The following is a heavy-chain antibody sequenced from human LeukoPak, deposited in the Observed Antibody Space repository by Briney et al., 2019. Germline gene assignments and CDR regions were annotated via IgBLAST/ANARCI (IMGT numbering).Heavy chain of an antibody. D-gene: IGHD2-15*01. V-gene: IGHV5-10-1*01. J-gene: IGHJ5*02. Sequence: GESLKISCKGSGYSFTNYWISWVRQMPGKGLEWMGRIDPSDSYTNYSPSFQGHVTISADKSISTAYLQWSSLKASDTAMYYCAREPIVVVVAATHWFDPWGQGTLVTVSS. CDR1: GYSFTNYW. CDR3: AREPIVVVVAATHWFDP. CDR2: IDPSDSYT.